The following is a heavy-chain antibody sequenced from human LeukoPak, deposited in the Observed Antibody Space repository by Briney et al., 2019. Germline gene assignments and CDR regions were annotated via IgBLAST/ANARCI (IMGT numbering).Heavy chain of an antibody. CDR2: ISDNEGST. J-gene: IGHJ4*02. V-gene: IGHV3-23*01. Sequence: GGSLRLSCAASGFTFNYYAMGWVRQAPGKGLEWVSGISDNEGSTYYRDSVKGRFTISRDNTKNTVYLQLNNLRADDTAVYFCARHDSFIPYWGQGTLVIVSS. D-gene: IGHD5-18*01. CDR1: GFTFNYYA. CDR3: ARHDSFIPY.